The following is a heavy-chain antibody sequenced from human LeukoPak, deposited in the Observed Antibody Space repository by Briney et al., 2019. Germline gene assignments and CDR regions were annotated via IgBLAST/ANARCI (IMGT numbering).Heavy chain of an antibody. V-gene: IGHV1-69*04. J-gene: IGHJ6*02. CDR1: GVTFSSDA. D-gene: IGHD6-6*01. CDR3: ARDGGSSYYYYGMDV. Sequence: ASVKVSCKASGVTFSSDAISWVRQAPGQGLEWMGRIIPIFGIANYAQKFQGRVTITADKSTSTAYMELSSLRSEDTAVYYCARDGGSSYYYYGMDVWGQGTTVTVSS. CDR2: IIPIFGIA.